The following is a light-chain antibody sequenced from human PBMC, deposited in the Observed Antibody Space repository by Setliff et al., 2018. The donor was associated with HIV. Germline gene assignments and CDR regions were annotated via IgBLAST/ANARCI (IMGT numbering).Light chain of an antibody. Sequence: DIVMTQSPDSLAVSLGERATINCKSSQSVLYSSNNKNYLAWYQQKPGQPPKLLIYWASTRESGVPDRFSGSGSGTDFTLTISSLQAEDVAVYYCQQYYSNSGTFGQGT. CDR2: WAS. CDR3: QQYYSNSGT. J-gene: IGKJ2*01. V-gene: IGKV4-1*01. CDR1: QSVLYSSNNKNY.